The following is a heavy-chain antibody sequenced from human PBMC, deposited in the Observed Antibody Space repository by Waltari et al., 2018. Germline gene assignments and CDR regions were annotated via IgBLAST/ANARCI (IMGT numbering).Heavy chain of an antibody. D-gene: IGHD6-6*01. CDR2: ISSKSTI. Sequence: EVQLVESGGDLIEPGGSLRLSCAASGFDFRSYEMNWVRQAPGKGLEGVSYISSKSTIYYAESVKGRFTISRDNAKNSLYLQMNGLRADDTGVYYCASRYSTSSMDSWGQGTLVTVSS. V-gene: IGHV3-48*03. CDR1: GFDFRSYE. CDR3: ASRYSTSSMDS. J-gene: IGHJ5*01.